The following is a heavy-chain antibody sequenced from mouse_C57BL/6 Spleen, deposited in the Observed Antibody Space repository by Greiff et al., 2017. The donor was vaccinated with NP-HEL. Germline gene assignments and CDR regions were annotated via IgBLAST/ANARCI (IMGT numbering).Heavy chain of an antibody. D-gene: IGHD2-5*01. V-gene: IGHV5-6*01. CDR2: ISSGGSYT. J-gene: IGHJ4*01. CDR1: GFTFSSYG. CDR3: ARPGSNYNYYAMDY. Sequence: EVRVVESGGDLVKPGGSLKLSCAASGFTFSSYGMSWVRQTPDKRLEWVATISSGGSYTYYPDSVKGRFTISRDNAKNTLYLQMSSLKSEDTAMYDCARPGSNYNYYAMDYWGQGTSVTVSS.